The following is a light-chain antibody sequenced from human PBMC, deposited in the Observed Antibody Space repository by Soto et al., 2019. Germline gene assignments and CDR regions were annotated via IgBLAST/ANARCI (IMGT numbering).Light chain of an antibody. CDR1: QDIRNH. CDR3: QQYNSDPIT. Sequence: DIQMTQSPPSLSASVGDRVTITCRASQDIRNHLAWFQHKPGKAPRSLIYAASGLQSGVPSKFSGSGSGTDFTLTISSLQPEDFATYFCQQYNSDPITFGQGTRLEIK. V-gene: IGKV1-16*02. J-gene: IGKJ5*01. CDR2: AAS.